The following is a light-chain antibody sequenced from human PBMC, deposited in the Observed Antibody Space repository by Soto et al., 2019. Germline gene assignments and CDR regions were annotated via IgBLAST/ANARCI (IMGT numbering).Light chain of an antibody. CDR1: QSVSNNY. J-gene: IGKJ1*01. CDR3: QQYGSSGT. CDR2: GAS. Sequence: EIVLTQSPGTLSLSPGERATLSCRASQSVSNNYLAWYQQTPGQAPMLLIYGASNRATGIPDRFSGSGSGTDFTLTISRQEAEDFAVYYCQQYGSSGTFGQGTKVEIK. V-gene: IGKV3-20*01.